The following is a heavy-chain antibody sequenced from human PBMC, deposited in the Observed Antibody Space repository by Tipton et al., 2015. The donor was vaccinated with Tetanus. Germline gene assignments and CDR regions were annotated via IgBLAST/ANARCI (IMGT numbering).Heavy chain of an antibody. D-gene: IGHD3-22*01. CDR3: ARAYYYDSSGNYYFDY. V-gene: IGHV4-59*01. J-gene: IGHJ4*02. Sequence: TLSLTCTVSGGSISSYYRSWIRQPPGKGLEWIGYIYYSGSTNYNPSLKSRVTISVDTSKNQFSLKLSSVTAADTAVYYCARAYYYDSSGNYYFDYWGQGTLVTVSS. CDR1: GGSISSYY. CDR2: IYYSGST.